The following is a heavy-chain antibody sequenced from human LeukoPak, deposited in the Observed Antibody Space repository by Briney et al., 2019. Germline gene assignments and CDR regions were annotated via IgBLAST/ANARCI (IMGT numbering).Heavy chain of an antibody. CDR3: ARVSDAYDCFFDY. CDR1: GFAFSSYS. J-gene: IGHJ4*02. CDR2: VSRRSSFI. V-gene: IGHV3-21*01. D-gene: IGHD5-12*01. Sequence: GGSLRLSCAASGFAFSSYSMNWVRQAPGKGLEWVSSVSRRSSFIFYADSVQGRFTVSRDDAKDSLFLQMNSLRAEDTAVYYCARVSDAYDCFFDYWGQGTLVTVSS.